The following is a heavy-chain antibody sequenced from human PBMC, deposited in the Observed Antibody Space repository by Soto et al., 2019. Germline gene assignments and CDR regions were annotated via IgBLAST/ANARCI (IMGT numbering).Heavy chain of an antibody. CDR2: IYYSGST. V-gene: IGHV4-31*03. CDR3: ARGSTVAAILFDY. CDR1: GDSISSGGYY. Sequence: QVQLQESGPGLVKPSQTLSLTCTVSGDSISSGGYYWSWIRQHPGKGLEWIGYIYYSGSTYYNPALKSRVIISLDTSKNQFSLKLSSVTAADTAVYYCARGSTVAAILFDYWGQGTLVTVSS. J-gene: IGHJ4*02. D-gene: IGHD2-15*01.